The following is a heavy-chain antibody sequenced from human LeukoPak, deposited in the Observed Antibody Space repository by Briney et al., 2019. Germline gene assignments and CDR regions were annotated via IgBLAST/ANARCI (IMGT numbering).Heavy chain of an antibody. J-gene: IGHJ4*02. Sequence: ASVKVSCKASGYIFTGHYIHWVRQAPGQGLEWMGWINPNSGGTNYAQKFQGRVTMTRDTSISTAYMELSRLRSDDTAVYYCARDRLRDFWSGYYYYWGQGTLVTVSS. CDR1: GYIFTGHY. CDR3: ARDRLRDFWSGYYYY. CDR2: INPNSGGT. V-gene: IGHV1-2*02. D-gene: IGHD3-3*01.